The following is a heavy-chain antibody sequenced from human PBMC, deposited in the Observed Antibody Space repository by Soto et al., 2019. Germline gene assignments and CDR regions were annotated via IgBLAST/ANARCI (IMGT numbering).Heavy chain of an antibody. CDR1: GIKFSSYA. V-gene: IGHV3-30*18. D-gene: IGHD3-3*01. Sequence: GGSLRLSCAASGIKFSSYAMYWVRQAPGKGLEWVAVISYDGSNKYYADSVKGRFTISRDNSKNTLYLQMNSLRVEDTAVYYCAKGGDFWSGYPNYYYGMDVWGQGTTVTVSS. J-gene: IGHJ6*02. CDR3: AKGGDFWSGYPNYYYGMDV. CDR2: ISYDGSNK.